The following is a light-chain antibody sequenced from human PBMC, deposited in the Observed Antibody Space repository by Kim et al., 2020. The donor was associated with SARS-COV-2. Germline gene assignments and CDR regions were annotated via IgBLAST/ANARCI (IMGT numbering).Light chain of an antibody. J-gene: IGKJ4*01. CDR2: WAS. Sequence: ATINCKSSQRVTYTSSNKDYLAWYQQKPGQPPRLLIYWASTRESGVPDRFSGSGSETDFTLTISSLQAEDVAVYYCQQYSSFPLTFGGGTKVEI. CDR3: QQYSSFPLT. V-gene: IGKV4-1*01. CDR1: QRVTYTSSNKDY.